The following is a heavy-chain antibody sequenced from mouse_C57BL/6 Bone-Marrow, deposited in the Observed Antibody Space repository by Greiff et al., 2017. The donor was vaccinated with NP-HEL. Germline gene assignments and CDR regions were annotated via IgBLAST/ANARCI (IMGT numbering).Heavy chain of an antibody. CDR1: GFNIKDDY. D-gene: IGHD1-1*01. Sequence: EVQLQQSGAELVRPGASVKLSCTVSGFNIKDDYMHWVKQRPEQGLEWIGWIDPENGDTEYASKFQGKATITADPSSNTAYLQRSSRTSEDTAVYYCTTGGSSPYAMDDWGQGTSVTVSS. J-gene: IGHJ4*01. CDR3: TTGGSSPYAMDD. CDR2: IDPENGDT. V-gene: IGHV14-4*01.